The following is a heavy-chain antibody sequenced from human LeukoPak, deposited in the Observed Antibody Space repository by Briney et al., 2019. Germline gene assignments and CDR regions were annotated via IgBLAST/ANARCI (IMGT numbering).Heavy chain of an antibody. J-gene: IGHJ2*01. V-gene: IGHV4-4*07. D-gene: IGHD2-21*02. Sequence: SETLSLTCTVSGGSISGYYWNWIRQPAGKGLEWIGRIHTSGSTNYNPSLKSRVTMSVDTSKNQFSLNLSSVTAADTAVYYCARRTMVTARYFDLWGRGTLVTVSS. CDR2: IHTSGST. CDR3: ARRTMVTARYFDL. CDR1: GGSISGYY.